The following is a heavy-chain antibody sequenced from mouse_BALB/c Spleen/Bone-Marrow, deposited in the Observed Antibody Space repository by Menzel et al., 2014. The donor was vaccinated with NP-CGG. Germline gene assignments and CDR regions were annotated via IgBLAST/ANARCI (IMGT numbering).Heavy chain of an antibody. CDR1: GYTFTNYW. J-gene: IGHJ1*01. CDR2: IYPGGGYT. V-gene: IGHV1-63*02. D-gene: IGHD2-14*01. CDR3: AREVRRYFDV. Sequence: QVQLKESGAELVRPGPSVKISCKASGYTFTNYWLGRVKQRPGHGLEWIGDIYPGGGYTNYNEKFKGKATLTADTSSSTAYMQLSSLTSEDSAVYFCAREVRRYFDVWGAGTTVPVSS.